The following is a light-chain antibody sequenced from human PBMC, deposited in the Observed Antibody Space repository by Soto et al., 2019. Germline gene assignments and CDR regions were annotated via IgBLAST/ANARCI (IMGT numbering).Light chain of an antibody. J-gene: IGKJ2*01. CDR3: QQSYRSPYT. CDR1: QSLNIY. V-gene: IGKV1-39*01. Sequence: IQLTQSPSSLSASVGDRVTVTCRASQSLNIYLNWYQQKPGKAPTLLIYAASSLQSGVPSRFSGGGSRTDFTLTITSLQAEDFATYYCQQSYRSPYTFGQGTKLEI. CDR2: AAS.